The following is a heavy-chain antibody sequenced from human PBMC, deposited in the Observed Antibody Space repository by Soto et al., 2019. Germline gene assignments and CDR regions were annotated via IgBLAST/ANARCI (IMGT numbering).Heavy chain of an antibody. CDR2: GSHTGSR. J-gene: IGHJ4*02. D-gene: IGHD4-17*01. CDR1: GASINTGGFY. Sequence: QVQLQESGPGLVKPSQTLSLTCSVSGASINTGGFYWSWVRQFPGKGLDWIGYGSHTGSRYLNPSLRSRITISLATPNNQFSLRLTSVTAADTAVYYCARVKVTTESFDSWGQGSLVTVSS. V-gene: IGHV4-31*03. CDR3: ARVKVTTESFDS.